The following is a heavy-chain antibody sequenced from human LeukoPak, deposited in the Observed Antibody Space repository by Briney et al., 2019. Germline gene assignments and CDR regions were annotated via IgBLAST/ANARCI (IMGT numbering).Heavy chain of an antibody. D-gene: IGHD3-22*01. V-gene: IGHV1-18*01. Sequence: ASVKVSCKASGYTFTRYGISWVRQAPGQGLEWMGWINTYNGNTDYAQKLQGRVTMTTDTSTSTAYMELRSLRSDDTALYYCATNYYDSSGYYSIDYWGQGTRVTVSS. CDR1: GYTFTRYG. J-gene: IGHJ4*02. CDR2: INTYNGNT. CDR3: ATNYYDSSGYYSIDY.